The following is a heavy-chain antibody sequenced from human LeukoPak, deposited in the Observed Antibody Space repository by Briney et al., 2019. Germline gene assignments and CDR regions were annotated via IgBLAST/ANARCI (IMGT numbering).Heavy chain of an antibody. V-gene: IGHV1-2*02. J-gene: IGHJ4*02. CDR3: ARVGRYCSSTSCYVGYFDY. CDR1: GYTFTGYY. Sequence: ASVKVSCKASGYTFTGYYMHWVRQAPGQGLEWMGWINPNGGGTNYAQKFQGRVTMTRDTSISTAYMEPSRLRSDDTAVYYCARVGRYCSSTSCYVGYFDYWGQGTLVTVSS. D-gene: IGHD2-2*01. CDR2: INPNGGGT.